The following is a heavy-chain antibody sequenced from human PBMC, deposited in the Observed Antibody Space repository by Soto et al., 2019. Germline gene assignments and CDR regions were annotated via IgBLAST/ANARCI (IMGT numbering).Heavy chain of an antibody. CDR2: ISSDNRTI. J-gene: IGHJ6*02. CDR1: GFTFGHYS. Sequence: EVQLVESGGGLIQRGGSLRLSCAAPGFTFGHYSMNWVRQAPGKGPEWVSYISSDNRTINYADSVKGRFIITRDNAKKSLYLQMHSLRDEDAAVYYCAREGWPLLQSGMDVWGQGTTVTVSS. D-gene: IGHD2-15*01. V-gene: IGHV3-48*02. CDR3: AREGWPLLQSGMDV.